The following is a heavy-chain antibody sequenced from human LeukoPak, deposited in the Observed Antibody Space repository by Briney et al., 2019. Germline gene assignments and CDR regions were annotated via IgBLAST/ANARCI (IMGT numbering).Heavy chain of an antibody. J-gene: IGHJ4*02. CDR1: GFTVSSNY. D-gene: IGHD2-2*01. CDR2: IYSGGST. Sequence: GXXRLSCAASGFTVSSNYMSWVRQAPGKGLEWVSVIYSGGSTYYANSVKGRFTISRDNSKNTLYIQMNSLRAEDTAVYYCARSRVWRGPAAFDYWGQGTLVAVSS. CDR3: ARSRVWRGPAAFDY. V-gene: IGHV3-53*01.